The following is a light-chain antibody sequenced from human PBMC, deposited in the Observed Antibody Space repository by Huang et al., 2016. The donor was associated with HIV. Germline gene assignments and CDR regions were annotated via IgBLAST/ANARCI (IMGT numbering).Light chain of an antibody. V-gene: IGKV3-20*01. CDR2: GAS. J-gene: IGKJ4*01. CDR3: QQYGSSPLT. CDR1: QSVSSNF. Sequence: EIVLTQSPGTLSLSPGERVTLSCRASQSVSSNFLAWYQQKPGPAPRFLIYGASTRATGVPDRFSGSGSGTDFTLTISRLEPEDFAVYYCQQYGSSPLTFGGGTKVEIK.